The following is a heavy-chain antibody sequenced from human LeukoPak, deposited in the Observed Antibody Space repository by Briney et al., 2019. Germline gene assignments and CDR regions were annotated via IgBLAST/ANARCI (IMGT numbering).Heavy chain of an antibody. CDR1: GFTFSDFW. Sequence: GGPLRLSCAVSGFTFSDFWMNWVRRSPGKGLEWVASINQNGGETSYVDSVKGRFTISRDNPKNSLYLQMSSLRAEDTAVYYCARDGTAPGLYFDLWGQGTLVTVSS. J-gene: IGHJ4*01. D-gene: IGHD6-13*01. CDR3: ARDGTAPGLYFDL. V-gene: IGHV3-7*01. CDR2: INQNGGET.